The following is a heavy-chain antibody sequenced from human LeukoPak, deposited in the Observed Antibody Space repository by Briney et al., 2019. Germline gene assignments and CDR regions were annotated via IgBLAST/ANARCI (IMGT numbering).Heavy chain of an antibody. J-gene: IGHJ6*03. CDR2: IWYDGSNK. Sequence: PGGSLRLSCAASGFTFSSYGMHWVRQAPGKGLEGVAVIWYDGSNKYYADSVKGRFTISRDNSKNTLYLQMNSLRAEDTAVYYCAKSSGGSYYYYMDVWGKGTTVTVSS. CDR1: GFTFSSYG. D-gene: IGHD2-15*01. V-gene: IGHV3-33*06. CDR3: AKSSGGSYYYYMDV.